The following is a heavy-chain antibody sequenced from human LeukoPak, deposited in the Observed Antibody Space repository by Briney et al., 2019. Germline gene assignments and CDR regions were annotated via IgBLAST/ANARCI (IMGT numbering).Heavy chain of an antibody. CDR1: GFTFSDYY. V-gene: IGHV3-11*01. J-gene: IGHJ4*02. CDR2: ISSSGSTI. CDR3: TRGPRGSSWYCDY. D-gene: IGHD6-13*01. Sequence: GGSLRLSCAASGFTFSDYYMSWIRQAPGKGLEWASYISSSGSTIYYADSVKGRFTISRDNAKNSLYLQMNSLKTEDTAVYYCTRGPRGSSWYCDYWGQGTLVTVSS.